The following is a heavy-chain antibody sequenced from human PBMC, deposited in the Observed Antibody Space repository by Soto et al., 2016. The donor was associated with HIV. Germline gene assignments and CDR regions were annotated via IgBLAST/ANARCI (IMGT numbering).Heavy chain of an antibody. CDR3: ARGRRHCDLGILVMAVRDGLF. V-gene: IGHV4-34*01. Sequence: QVHLNQWGEGLLKPSGTLSLTCAVYGESLINHYWTWIRQTSGSTLEWIGEISHRGKTKYNSSLKSRVTIEIDMSKRQFYLHLTSLTVADTAIYYCARGRRHCDLGILVMAVRDGLFGGQGTPGH. D-gene: IGHD3-10*01. J-gene: IGHJ4*02. CDR2: ISHRGKT. CDR1: GESLINHY.